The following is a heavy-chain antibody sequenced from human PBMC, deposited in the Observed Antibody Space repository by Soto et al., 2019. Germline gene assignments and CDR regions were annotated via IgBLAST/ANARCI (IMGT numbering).Heavy chain of an antibody. CDR2: ISYDGSNK. J-gene: IGHJ4*02. Sequence: GGSLRLSCAASGFTFSSYAMHWVRQAPGKGLEWVAVISYDGSNKYYADSVKGRYTISRDNSKNTLYLQMNSLRAEDTAVYYCARVSDSSGYMFDYWGQGTLVTVSS. V-gene: IGHV3-30-3*01. D-gene: IGHD3-22*01. CDR3: ARVSDSSGYMFDY. CDR1: GFTFSSYA.